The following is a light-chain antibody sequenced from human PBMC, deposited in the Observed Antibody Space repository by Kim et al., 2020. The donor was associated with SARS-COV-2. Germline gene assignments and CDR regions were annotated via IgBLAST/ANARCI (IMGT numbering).Light chain of an antibody. CDR2: AIS. CDR3: LHYSGFPFA. V-gene: IGKV1-17*01. CDR1: QGIRNY. J-gene: IGKJ3*01. Sequence: ASVGDRVTITCRASQGIRNYLAWYQQKPGKAPRRLIYAISTLQNGVPSRFSGGGSGTEFTLTISSLQPEDVATYYCLHYSGFPFAFGPGTKVDIK.